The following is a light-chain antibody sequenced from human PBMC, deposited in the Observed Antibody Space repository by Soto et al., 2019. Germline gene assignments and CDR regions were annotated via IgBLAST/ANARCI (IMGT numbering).Light chain of an antibody. CDR3: QSYDSSLSGSV. CDR2: GNS. CDR1: SSNIGAGYD. Sequence: QSVLTQPPSVSGAPGQRVTLSCTGSSSNIGAGYDVHWYQQLPGTAPKLLIYGNSNRPSGVPDRFSGSKSGTSASLAITGLQAEDEADYSCQSYDSSLSGSVFGGGTKVTVL. J-gene: IGLJ2*01. V-gene: IGLV1-40*01.